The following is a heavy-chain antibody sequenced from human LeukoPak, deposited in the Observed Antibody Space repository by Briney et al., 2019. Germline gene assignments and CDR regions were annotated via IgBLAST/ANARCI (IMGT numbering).Heavy chain of an antibody. Sequence: GGSLRLSCAASGFTFSSYGMHWVRQAPGKGLEWVAVIWYDGSNKYYADSVKGRFTISRDNSKNTLYLQMNSLRAEDTVVYYCARDRPSSGSYFDYWGQGTLVTVSS. D-gene: IGHD1-26*01. J-gene: IGHJ4*02. CDR3: ARDRPSSGSYFDY. CDR2: IWYDGSNK. CDR1: GFTFSSYG. V-gene: IGHV3-33*01.